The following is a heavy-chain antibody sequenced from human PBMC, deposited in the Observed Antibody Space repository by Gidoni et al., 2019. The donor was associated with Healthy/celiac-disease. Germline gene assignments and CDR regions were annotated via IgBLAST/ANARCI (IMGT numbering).Heavy chain of an antibody. Sequence: QVQLVESGGGVVQPGRSLRLSCAASGFTFSSYGMHWARQAPGKGLEWVAVIGYDGSNKYYADSVKGRFTISRDNSKNTLYLQMNSRRAEDTAVYYCARGGSVAYCGGDCYSNWYFDLWGRGTLVTVSS. CDR1: GFTFSSYG. CDR3: ARGGSVAYCGGDCYSNWYFDL. CDR2: IGYDGSNK. V-gene: IGHV3-33*01. D-gene: IGHD2-21*02. J-gene: IGHJ2*01.